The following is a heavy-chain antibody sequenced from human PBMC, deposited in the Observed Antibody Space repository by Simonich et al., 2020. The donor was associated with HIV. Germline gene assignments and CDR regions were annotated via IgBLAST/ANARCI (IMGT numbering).Heavy chain of an antibody. CDR1: GFTFSSYS. CDR3: AKRLWNVAAAGDPFDY. V-gene: IGHV3-23*01. D-gene: IGHD6-13*01. J-gene: IGHJ4*02. Sequence: EVQLLESGGGLVQPGGSLRLSCAASGFTFSSYSLSWVRQAPGKGLELVSGIRVSGGSTYYADSVKGRFTISRDNSKNTLYLQMNSLGAEDTAVYYCAKRLWNVAAAGDPFDYWGQGTLVTVSS. CDR2: IRVSGGST.